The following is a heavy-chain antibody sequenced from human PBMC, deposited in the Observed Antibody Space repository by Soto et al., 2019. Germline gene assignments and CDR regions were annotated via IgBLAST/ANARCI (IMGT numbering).Heavy chain of an antibody. CDR3: ATYNFGPDSNSLQYYYYYMDV. D-gene: IGHD4-4*01. CDR1: GFTFSSYA. J-gene: IGHJ6*03. V-gene: IGHV3-23*01. Sequence: GGSLRLSCAASGFTFSSYAMSWVRQAPGKGLEWVSAISGSGGSTYYADSVKSRFTISRDNSKNTLYLQMNSLRAEDTAVYYCATYNFGPDSNSLQYYYYYMDVWGKGTTVTVSS. CDR2: ISGSGGST.